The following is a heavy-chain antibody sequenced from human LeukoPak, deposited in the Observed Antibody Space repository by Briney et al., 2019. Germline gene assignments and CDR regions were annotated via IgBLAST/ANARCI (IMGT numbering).Heavy chain of an antibody. D-gene: IGHD6-13*01. Sequence: ASVMVFCKASGYTFTGYYMHWVRHAPGHGLERLGWINPNSGGTNYAQKFQGRVTMTRDTSISTAYMELSRLRSDDTAVYYCASEYSTSWYGNWFDPWGQGTLVTVSS. CDR1: GYTFTGYY. CDR2: INPNSGGT. J-gene: IGHJ5*02. V-gene: IGHV1-2*02. CDR3: ASEYSTSWYGNWFDP.